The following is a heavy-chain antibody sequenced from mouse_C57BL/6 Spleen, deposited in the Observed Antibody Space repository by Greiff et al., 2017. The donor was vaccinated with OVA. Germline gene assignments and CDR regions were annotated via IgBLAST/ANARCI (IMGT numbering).Heavy chain of an antibody. CDR3: ARGLPYYGSSYDDYAMDY. D-gene: IGHD1-1*01. Sequence: VKLVESGAELAKPGASVKLSCKASGYTFTSYWMHWVKQRPGQGLEWIGYINPSSGYTKYNQKFKDKATLTADKSSSTAYMQLSSLTYEDSAVYYCARGLPYYGSSYDDYAMDYWGQGTSVTVSS. CDR2: INPSSGYT. V-gene: IGHV1-7*01. J-gene: IGHJ4*01. CDR1: GYTFTSYW.